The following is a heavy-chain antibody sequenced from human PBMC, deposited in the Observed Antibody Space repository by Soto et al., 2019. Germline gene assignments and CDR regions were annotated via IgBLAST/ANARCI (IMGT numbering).Heavy chain of an antibody. J-gene: IGHJ5*02. Sequence: PGGSLRLSCAASGFTFSSYWMSWVRQAPGKGLEWVANIKPDGSEKYYVDSVKGRFTISRDNAKNSLYLQMNSLRAEDTAVYYCAREGYYYDSSGWWWFDPWGQGTLVTVSS. CDR2: IKPDGSEK. CDR3: AREGYYYDSSGWWWFDP. V-gene: IGHV3-7*01. D-gene: IGHD3-22*01. CDR1: GFTFSSYW.